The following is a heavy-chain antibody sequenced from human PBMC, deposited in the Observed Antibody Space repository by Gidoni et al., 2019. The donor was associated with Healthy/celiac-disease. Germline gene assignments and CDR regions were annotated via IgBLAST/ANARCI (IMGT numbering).Heavy chain of an antibody. V-gene: IGHV2-5*02. CDR3: AHRHPYYGDWDHGYFDY. CDR2: VYWDDDN. CDR1: GFSLSTSGVG. J-gene: IGHJ4*02. Sequence: QITLKESGPTLVTPTQTLTLTCNFSGFSLSTSGVGVGWIRQPPGKALEWLVFVYWDDDNRYSPALKSRLTVTKDTSKNQVVLTMANVDPVDTATYYCAHRHPYYGDWDHGYFDYWGQGTLVTVSS. D-gene: IGHD4-17*01.